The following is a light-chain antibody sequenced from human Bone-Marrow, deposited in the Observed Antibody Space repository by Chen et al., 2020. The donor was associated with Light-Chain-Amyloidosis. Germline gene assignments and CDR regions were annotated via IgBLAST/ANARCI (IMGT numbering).Light chain of an antibody. V-gene: IGLV2-23*01. J-gene: IGLJ3*02. CDR2: EAK. CDR3: CSYAGRGKM. CDR1: GSDVGTYHL. Sequence: QSALTQPASVYGAPGQSIPIAGPGSGSDVGTYHLVSWYKHHPGKAPKLIIYEAKKRPSGVSNRFSGSRSGYTASLTISGLQAEDEADYYCCSYAGRGKMFGGGTKLTVL.